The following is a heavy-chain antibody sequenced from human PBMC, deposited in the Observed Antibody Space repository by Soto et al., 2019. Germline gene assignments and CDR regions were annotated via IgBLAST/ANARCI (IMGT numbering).Heavy chain of an antibody. V-gene: IGHV1-69*13. CDR2: IIPVFGTT. Sequence: GASVKVSCKDSGGLFSSFAISWVRQAPGQGLEWLGGIIPVFGTTNYAEKFQARVTITADESTNTAYMELSNLTYGDTAMYYCARGGGPYVWFNEFWGQGTLVTVSS. D-gene: IGHD3-16*01. CDR3: ARGGGPYVWFNEF. J-gene: IGHJ4*02. CDR1: GGLFSSFA.